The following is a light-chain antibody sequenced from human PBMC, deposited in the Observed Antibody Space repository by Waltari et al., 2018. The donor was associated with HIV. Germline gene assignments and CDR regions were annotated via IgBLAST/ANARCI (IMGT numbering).Light chain of an antibody. CDR3: CSYAGNYTFV. CDR1: SSDVGGYKY. CDR2: DVN. Sequence: QSALTQPRSVSGSPGQSVTISCTGTSSDVGGYKYVSWYQHHPGKAPQLMIFDVNKRPSGVPDRCSGSKSGNTASLTISVLQAEDEADYDCCSYAGNYTFVFGGGTKLTVL. J-gene: IGLJ2*01. V-gene: IGLV2-11*01.